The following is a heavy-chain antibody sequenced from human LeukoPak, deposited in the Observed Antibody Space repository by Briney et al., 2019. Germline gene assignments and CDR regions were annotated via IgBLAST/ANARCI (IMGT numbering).Heavy chain of an antibody. D-gene: IGHD3-10*01. CDR2: IIPIFGTA. J-gene: IGHJ5*02. Sequence: SVKVSCKASGGTFSSYAISWVRQAPGQGLEWMGRIIPIFGTANYAQKFQGRVTITTDESTSTAYMELSSLRSEDTAVYYCARAHGSGSYYNVYWFNPWCQGTLVTVSS. CDR1: GGTFSSYA. V-gene: IGHV1-69*05. CDR3: ARAHGSGSYYNVYWFNP.